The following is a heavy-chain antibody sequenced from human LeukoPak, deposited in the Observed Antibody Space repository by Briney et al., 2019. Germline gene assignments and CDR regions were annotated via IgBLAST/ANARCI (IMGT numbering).Heavy chain of an antibody. CDR1: GGSISSYY. CDR2: IYYSGST. D-gene: IGHD6-6*01. J-gene: IGHJ3*02. CDR3: AREYSSSSGRRAFDI. Sequence: SETLSLTCTVSGGSISSYYWSWIREPPGKGLEWIGYIYYSGSTNYNPSLKSRLTISIGTSENQFSLKLSSVTAADTAVYYCAREYSSSSGRRAFDIWGQGTMVTVSS. V-gene: IGHV4-59*08.